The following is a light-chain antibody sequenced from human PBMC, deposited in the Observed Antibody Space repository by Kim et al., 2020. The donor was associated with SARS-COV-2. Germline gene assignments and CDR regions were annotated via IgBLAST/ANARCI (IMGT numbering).Light chain of an antibody. Sequence: DIQMTQSPSSLSASVGDRVTIICRTSQTISTFLNWYQQKPGKAPKLLIYAASTLQSGVPSRFSGSGSATDFTLTISSLQPEDFAIYYCQQSYETPLTFGGGTKVDIK. V-gene: IGKV1-39*01. CDR1: QTISTF. CDR2: AAS. CDR3: QQSYETPLT. J-gene: IGKJ4*01.